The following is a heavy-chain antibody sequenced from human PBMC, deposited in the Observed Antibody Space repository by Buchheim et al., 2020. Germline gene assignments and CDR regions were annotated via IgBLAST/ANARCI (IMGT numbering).Heavy chain of an antibody. CDR1: GASVGSSNYY. V-gene: IGHV4-61*02. Sequence: QVQLRESGPGLVEPSQTLSLTCAVSGASVGSSNYYWTWIRQPAGKGLEWIGRIFTGGRTDYNPSLKSRVTISVDTSNNHFSLMLTSVTAADTAVYYCARGTPNCGGGGCHGVWYDPWGQGTL. J-gene: IGHJ5*02. D-gene: IGHD2-15*01. CDR2: IFTGGRT. CDR3: ARGTPNCGGGGCHGVWYDP.